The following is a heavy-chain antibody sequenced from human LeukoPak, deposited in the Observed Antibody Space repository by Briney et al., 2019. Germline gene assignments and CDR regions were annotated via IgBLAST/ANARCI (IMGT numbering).Heavy chain of an antibody. CDR1: GGSISSGGYS. CDR3: ARAPRTVLTFDY. CDR2: IYYSGST. Sequence: SETLSLTCTVSGGSISSGGYSWSWIRQHPGKGLEWIGYIYYSGSTYYNPSLKSRVTISVDTSKNQFSLKLSSVTAADTAVYYCARAPRTVLTFDYWGQGTLVTVSS. D-gene: IGHD4-17*01. J-gene: IGHJ4*02. V-gene: IGHV4-31*03.